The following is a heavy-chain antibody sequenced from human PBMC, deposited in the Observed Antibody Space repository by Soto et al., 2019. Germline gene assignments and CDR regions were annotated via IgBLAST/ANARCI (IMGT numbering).Heavy chain of an antibody. D-gene: IGHD1-26*01. Sequence: QVQLVQSGAEVKKPGSSVKVSCKASGGTFSTYAISWVRQAPGQGLEWMGGIIPIFGTANYAQKFQGRVTITADESTSTAYMELSSPGSEDTAVYYCAADVGASARTFDYWGQGTLVTVSS. CDR3: AADVGASARTFDY. CDR2: IIPIFGTA. CDR1: GGTFSTYA. J-gene: IGHJ4*02. V-gene: IGHV1-69*01.